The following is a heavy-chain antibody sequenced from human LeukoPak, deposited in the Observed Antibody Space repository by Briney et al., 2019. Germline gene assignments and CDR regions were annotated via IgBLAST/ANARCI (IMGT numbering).Heavy chain of an antibody. CDR2: IYYTEST. V-gene: IGHV4-31*03. D-gene: IGHD4-17*01. CDR3: ARAGRLRGSDY. J-gene: IGHJ4*02. Sequence: PSETLSLICTVSGRSISRDGDYCTWIPRHPAKVLEWIGYIYYTESTYDNPCLKSRVTISVDTFKNQFSLKRSAVTAADTGVYYCARAGRLRGSDYWGQGTLVTVSS. CDR1: GRSISRDGDY.